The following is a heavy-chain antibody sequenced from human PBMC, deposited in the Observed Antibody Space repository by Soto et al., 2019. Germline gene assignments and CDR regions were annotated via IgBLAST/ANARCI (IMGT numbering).Heavy chain of an antibody. V-gene: IGHV3-49*04. Sequence: GGSLRLSCTASGFTFGDYAMSWVRQAPGKGLEWVGFIRSKAYGGTTEYAASVKGRFTISRDDPKSIAYLQMNSLKTEDTAVYYCTRQMAGAYYFDYWGQGTLVTVSS. CDR3: TRQMAGAYYFDY. CDR1: GFTFGDYA. D-gene: IGHD6-19*01. CDR2: IRSKAYGGTT. J-gene: IGHJ4*02.